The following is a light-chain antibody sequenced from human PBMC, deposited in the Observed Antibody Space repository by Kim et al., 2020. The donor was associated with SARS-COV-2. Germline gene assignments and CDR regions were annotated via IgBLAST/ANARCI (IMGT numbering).Light chain of an antibody. V-gene: IGKV2-30*01. CDR1: QSHVYSDGNTY. J-gene: IGKJ1*01. CDR2: KVS. Sequence: PGSISVMSRQSHVYSDGNTYLNWFPQRPGQSPRRLIYKVSSRDSGVPDRFSGSGSGTDFTLKISRVEAEDVGVYYCMQGTHWPWTFGQGTKVDIK. CDR3: MQGTHWPWT.